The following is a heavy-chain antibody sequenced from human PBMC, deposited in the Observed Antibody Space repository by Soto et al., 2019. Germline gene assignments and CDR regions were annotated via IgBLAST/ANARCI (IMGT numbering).Heavy chain of an antibody. CDR2: INHSGST. CDR3: ASDKITGVFVY. Sequence: SETLSLTCAVSGGSISSSNWWSWVRQPPGTGLEWIGEINHSGSTNYNPSLKSRVTISVDTSKNQFSLKLTSVTAADTAVYYCASDKITGVFVYWGQGTLVSVS. V-gene: IGHV4-4*02. D-gene: IGHD2-8*02. J-gene: IGHJ4*02. CDR1: GGSISSSNW.